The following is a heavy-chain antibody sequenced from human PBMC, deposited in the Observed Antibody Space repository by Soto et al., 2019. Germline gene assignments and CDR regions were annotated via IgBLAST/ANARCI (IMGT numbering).Heavy chain of an antibody. J-gene: IGHJ5*02. V-gene: IGHV3-30*18. D-gene: IGHD3-22*01. Sequence: AGGSLRLSCAASGFTFSSYGMHWVRQAPGKGLEWVAVISYDGSNKYYADSVKGRFTISRDNSKNTLYLQMNSLRAEDTAVYYCAKDTKPIYDSSEVDPWGQGTLVTVSS. CDR1: GFTFSSYG. CDR2: ISYDGSNK. CDR3: AKDTKPIYDSSEVDP.